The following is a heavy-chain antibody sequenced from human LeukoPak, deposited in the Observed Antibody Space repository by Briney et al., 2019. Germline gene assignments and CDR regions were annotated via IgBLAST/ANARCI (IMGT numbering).Heavy chain of an antibody. CDR3: AKSSGTMVQGANWFDP. D-gene: IGHD3-10*01. Sequence: GGSLRLSCAASGFTFGSYAMSWVRQAPGKGLEWVSAISGSGGSTYYADSVKGRFTISRDNSKNTLYLQMDSLRAEDTAVYYCAKSSGTMVQGANWFDPWGQGTLATVSS. CDR2: ISGSGGST. J-gene: IGHJ5*02. V-gene: IGHV3-23*01. CDR1: GFTFGSYA.